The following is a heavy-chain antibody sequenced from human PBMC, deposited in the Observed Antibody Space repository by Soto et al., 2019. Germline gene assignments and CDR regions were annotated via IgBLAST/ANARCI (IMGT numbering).Heavy chain of an antibody. CDR1: GFTFISYG. CDR3: AREWVGAASPAYYYYYGMDV. V-gene: IGHV3-33*01. Sequence: QVQLVESGGGVVQPGRSLRLSCAASGFTFISYGMHWFRQAPGKGLEWGAVIWYAGSNKYYADSVKGRFTISRDNYKNTLYLQMDSLRAEDTAVYYCAREWVGAASPAYYYYYGMDVWCQGTTVTVSS. CDR2: IWYAGSNK. J-gene: IGHJ6*02. D-gene: IGHD6-6*01.